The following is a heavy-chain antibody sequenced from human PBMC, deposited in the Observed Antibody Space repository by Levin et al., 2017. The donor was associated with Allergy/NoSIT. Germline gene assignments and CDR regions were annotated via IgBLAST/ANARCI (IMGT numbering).Heavy chain of an antibody. V-gene: IGHV3-30*18. J-gene: IGHJ3*02. CDR3: AKDQSPDVLLWFGELLSAFDI. CDR2: ISYDGSNK. Sequence: GGSLRLSCAASGFTFSSYGMHWVRQAPGKGLEWVAVISYDGSNKYYADSVKGRFTISRDNSKNTLYLQMNSLRAEDTAVYYCAKDQSPDVLLWFGELLSAFDIWGQGTMVTVSS. D-gene: IGHD3-10*01. CDR1: GFTFSSYG.